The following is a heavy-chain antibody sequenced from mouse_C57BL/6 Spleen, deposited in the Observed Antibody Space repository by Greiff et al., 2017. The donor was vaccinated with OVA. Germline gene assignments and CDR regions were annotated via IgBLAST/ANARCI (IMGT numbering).Heavy chain of an antibody. J-gene: IGHJ2*01. CDR2: IYPGSGNT. CDR3: ARSGTRGFDY. V-gene: IGHV1-66*01. Sequence: VQLKKSGPELVKPGASVKISCKASGYSFTSYYIHWVKQRPGQGLEWIGWIYPGSGNTKYNEKFKGKATLTADTSSSTAYMQLSSLTSEDSAVYYCARSGTRGFDYWGQGTTLTVSS. CDR1: GYSFTSYY. D-gene: IGHD4-1*01.